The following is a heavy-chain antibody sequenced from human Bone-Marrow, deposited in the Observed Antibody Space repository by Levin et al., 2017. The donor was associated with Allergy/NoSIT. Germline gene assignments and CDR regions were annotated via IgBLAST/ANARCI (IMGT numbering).Heavy chain of an antibody. CDR3: AKAPSPQYDFWSGYYWDV. V-gene: IGHV3-30*18. Sequence: GESLKISCAASGFSFSTYGMNWVRQAPGKGLEWVAVISDDGNNQHYADSVKGRCTISRDNSKNTLYLQMNRLRAEDTAVYYCAKAPSPQYDFWSGYYWDVWGQGTTVTVSS. CDR1: GFSFSTYG. CDR2: ISDDGNNQ. D-gene: IGHD3-3*01. J-gene: IGHJ6*02.